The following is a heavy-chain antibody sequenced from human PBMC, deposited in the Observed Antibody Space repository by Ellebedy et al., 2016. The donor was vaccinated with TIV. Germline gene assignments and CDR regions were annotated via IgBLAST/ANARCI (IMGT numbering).Heavy chain of an antibody. CDR2: IWYDAFNK. CDR3: AREQSPYYDILTDSFDY. CDR1: GFTFSSYG. V-gene: IGHV3-33*01. D-gene: IGHD3-9*01. Sequence: PGGSLRLSCAASGFTFSSYGMHWVRQAPGKGLEWVAVIWYDAFNKYYADSVKGRFTISRDNSKNTLYLQMDSLRAEDTAVYYCAREQSPYYDILTDSFDYWGQGSLVTVSS. J-gene: IGHJ4*02.